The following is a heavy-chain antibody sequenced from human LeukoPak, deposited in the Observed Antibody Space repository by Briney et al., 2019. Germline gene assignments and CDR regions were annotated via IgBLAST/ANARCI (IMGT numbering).Heavy chain of an antibody. V-gene: IGHV1-18*01. D-gene: IGHD3-10*01. CDR3: ARDLGSGSGSYYPAFDY. CDR2: ISAHNGNT. CDR1: GYTFTSYG. J-gene: IGHJ4*02. Sequence: ASVKVSCKASGYTFTSYGISWVRQAPGQGLEWMGWISAHNGNTNYAQKLQGRVTMTTDTSTSTAYMELRSLRSDDTAVYYCARDLGSGSGSYYPAFDYWGQGTLVTVSS.